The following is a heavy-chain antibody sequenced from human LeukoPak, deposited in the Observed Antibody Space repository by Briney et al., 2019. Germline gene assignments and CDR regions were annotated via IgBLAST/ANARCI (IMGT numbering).Heavy chain of an antibody. J-gene: IGHJ4*02. CDR2: ISSDSGTL. CDR1: GFTFSAYH. D-gene: IGHD6-19*01. Sequence: GGSLRLSCASSGFTFSAYHMNWVRQAPGKGLEWISFISSDSGTLYYADSVKGRFTISRDNAKNSLYLQMNSLRAEDTAVYYCAREAYSSGWYGGFDYWGQGTLVTVSS. CDR3: AREAYSSGWYGGFDY. V-gene: IGHV3-48*04.